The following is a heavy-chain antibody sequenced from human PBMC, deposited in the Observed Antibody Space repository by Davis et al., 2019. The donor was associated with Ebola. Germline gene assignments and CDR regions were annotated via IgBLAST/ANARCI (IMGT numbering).Heavy chain of an antibody. CDR3: AKDDGPRRLADP. CDR1: GFTFSGYT. CDR2: MNSAGSFA. J-gene: IGHJ5*02. V-gene: IGHV3-21*01. Sequence: GESLKISCAASGFTFSGYTMHWVRQAPGKGLEWVSSMNSAGSFAYYADSVKGRFTISRDNSKNTVYLQLNILRPEDTAVYNCAKDDGPRRLADPWGQGTLVTVSS. D-gene: IGHD5-24*01.